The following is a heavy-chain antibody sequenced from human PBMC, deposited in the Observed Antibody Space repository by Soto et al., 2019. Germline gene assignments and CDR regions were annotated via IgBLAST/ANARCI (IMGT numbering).Heavy chain of an antibody. CDR2: VFSSGST. Sequence: SETLSLTCSVPGGAISSYYWSWVRQPAGKGREWIGRVFSSGSTNYNASLKSRVSMSIDTSKNEVPLTLRSVTAADTAVYYCARVAFSYFGMDVWGQGTTVTVSS. CDR1: GGAISSYY. V-gene: IGHV4-4*07. J-gene: IGHJ6*02. CDR3: ARVAFSYFGMDV. D-gene: IGHD3-3*02.